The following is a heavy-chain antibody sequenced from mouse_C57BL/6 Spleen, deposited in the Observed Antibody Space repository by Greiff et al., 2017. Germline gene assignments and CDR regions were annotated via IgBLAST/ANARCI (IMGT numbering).Heavy chain of an antibody. CDR2: ISYDGSN. J-gene: IGHJ3*01. CDR3: ASLYDYAWFAY. CDR1: GYSITSGYY. Sequence: VQLQQSGPGLVKPSQSLSLTCSVTGYSITSGYYWKWIRQFPGNKLEWMGYISYDGSNNYNPSLKNRISITRDTSKNQFFLKLNSVTTEDTATYYCASLYDYAWFAYWGQGTLVTVSA. V-gene: IGHV3-6*01. D-gene: IGHD2-4*01.